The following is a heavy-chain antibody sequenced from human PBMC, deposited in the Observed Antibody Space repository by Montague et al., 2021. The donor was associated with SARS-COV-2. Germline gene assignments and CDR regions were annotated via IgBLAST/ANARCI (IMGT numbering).Heavy chain of an antibody. CDR3: ARYSSSWYFDWFDP. Sequence: CAISGDSVSSNSAAWNWIRQSPSRGLEWLGRTYYRSKWYNDYAVSVKSRITINPDTSKNQFSLRLNSVTPEDTAVYYCARYSSSWYFDWFDPWGQGTPVTVSS. J-gene: IGHJ5*02. D-gene: IGHD6-13*01. CDR2: TYYRSKWYN. CDR1: GDSVSSNSAA. V-gene: IGHV6-1*01.